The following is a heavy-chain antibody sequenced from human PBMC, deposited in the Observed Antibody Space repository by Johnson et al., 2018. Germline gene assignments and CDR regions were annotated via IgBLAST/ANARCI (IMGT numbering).Heavy chain of an antibody. CDR1: GFAFTNYG. CDR2: IRYDGSEA. Sequence: QVQLVQSGGGVVQPGRSLRLSCAASGFAFTNYGMHWVRQAPGKGLEWVAIIRYDGSEAYYYVDSVKGRFTISRDNSKNTLYLQMNSLRPEDTAIYYCAKDPSYFSGWFDYWGQGTLVTVSS. V-gene: IGHV3-30*18. CDR3: AKDPSYFSGWFDY. D-gene: IGHD3-10*01. J-gene: IGHJ5*01.